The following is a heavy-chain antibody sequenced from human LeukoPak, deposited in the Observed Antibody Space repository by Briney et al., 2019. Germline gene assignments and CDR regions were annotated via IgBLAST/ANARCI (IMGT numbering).Heavy chain of an antibody. CDR3: ARGNDLDS. CDR2: ISSGSSYI. Sequence: PGGPLRLSCAASGFTFISYSINWVRQTPGKGLEWVSSISSGSSYIYYAHSVKGRFTISRDNPKNSLYLQMNSLRVEDTAVYFCARGNDLDSWGQGTLVTVSS. CDR1: GFTFISYS. V-gene: IGHV3-21*01. J-gene: IGHJ4*02. D-gene: IGHD1-1*01.